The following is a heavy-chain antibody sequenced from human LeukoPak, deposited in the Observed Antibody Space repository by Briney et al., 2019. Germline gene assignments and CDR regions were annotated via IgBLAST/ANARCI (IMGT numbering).Heavy chain of an antibody. CDR2: ISSSGGST. D-gene: IGHD6-19*01. CDR1: GFTFSNYA. V-gene: IGHV3-23*01. Sequence: GGSLRLSCAASGFTFSNYAMTWVHQAPGKGLEWVSTISSSGGSTHYTESVKGRFTISRDNSKNTVYLQMNSLRAEDTAVFYCARGHSSGWFFFDYWGQGTLVTVSS. J-gene: IGHJ4*02. CDR3: ARGHSSGWFFFDY.